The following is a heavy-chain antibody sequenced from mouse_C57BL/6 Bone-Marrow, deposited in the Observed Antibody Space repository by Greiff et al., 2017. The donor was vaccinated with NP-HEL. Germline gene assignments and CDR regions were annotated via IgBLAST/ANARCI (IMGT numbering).Heavy chain of an antibody. Sequence: EVKVVESGGGLVQPGGSLKLSCAASGFTFSDYYMYWVRQTPEKRLEWVAYISNGGGSTYYPDTVKGRFTISRDNAKKTLYLQMSRLKSEDTAMYYCARPSYGSSYAWFAYWGQGTLVTVSA. CDR1: GFTFSDYY. V-gene: IGHV5-12*01. CDR3: ARPSYGSSYAWFAY. CDR2: ISNGGGST. D-gene: IGHD1-1*01. J-gene: IGHJ3*01.